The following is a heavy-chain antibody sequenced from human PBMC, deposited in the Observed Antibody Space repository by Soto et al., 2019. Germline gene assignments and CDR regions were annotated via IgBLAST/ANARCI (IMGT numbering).Heavy chain of an antibody. V-gene: IGHV3-15*01. D-gene: IGHD6-13*01. CDR2: IKSKTDGGTT. CDR1: GFTFSNAW. J-gene: IGHJ5*02. Sequence: EVQLVESGGGLVKPGGSLRLSCAASGFTFSNAWMSWVRQAPGKGLEWVGRIKSKTDGGTTDYAAPVKGRFTISRDDSNNTLYLQMNSLKTEDTAVYYCTTRIAAAGRRWFDPWGQGTLVTVSS. CDR3: TTRIAAAGRRWFDP.